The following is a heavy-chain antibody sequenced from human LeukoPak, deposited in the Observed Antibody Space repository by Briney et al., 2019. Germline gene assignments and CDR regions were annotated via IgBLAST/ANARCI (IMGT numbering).Heavy chain of an antibody. CDR1: GFTFSSYS. D-gene: IGHD6-13*01. CDR3: ATQTPGIPSDY. J-gene: IGHJ4*02. CDR2: ISSSSSYI. Sequence: GGSLRLSCAASGFTFSSYSMNWVRQAPGKGLEWVSSISSSSSYIYYADSVKGRFTISRDNAKNSLYLQMNSLRAEDTAVYYCATQTPGIPSDYWGQGTLVTVSS. V-gene: IGHV3-21*01.